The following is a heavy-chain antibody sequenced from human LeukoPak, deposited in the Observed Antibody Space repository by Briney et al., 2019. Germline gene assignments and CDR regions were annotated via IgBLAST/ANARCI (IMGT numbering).Heavy chain of an antibody. Sequence: GGSVRLSCAASGFSFSNCSMGWVRHAPGKGLEWVSTIGASDGTTYYADSVKGRFTISRDNSKNTLYLQMNSLRAEDTAIYYCAKLLPNWGQGTLVTVSS. CDR3: AKLLPN. V-gene: IGHV3-23*01. CDR1: GFSFSNCS. CDR2: IGASDGTT. J-gene: IGHJ4*02.